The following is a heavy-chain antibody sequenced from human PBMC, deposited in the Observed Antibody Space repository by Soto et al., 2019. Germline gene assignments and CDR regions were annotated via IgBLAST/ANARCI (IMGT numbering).Heavy chain of an antibody. V-gene: IGHV3-33*01. D-gene: IGHD4-17*01. CDR3: ARDRGYGDYGWYFDL. CDR1: GFTFSSYG. CDR2: IWYDGSNK. J-gene: IGHJ2*01. Sequence: QVQLVESGGGVVQPGRSLRLSCAASGFTFSSYGMHWVRQAPGRGLEWVAVIWYDGSNKYYADSVKGRFTISRDNSKNTLYLQMNSLRAEDTAVYYCARDRGYGDYGWYFDLWGRGTLVTVSS.